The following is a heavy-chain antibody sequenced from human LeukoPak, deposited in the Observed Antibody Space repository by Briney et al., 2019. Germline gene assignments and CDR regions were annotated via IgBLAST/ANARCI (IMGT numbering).Heavy chain of an antibody. CDR1: GFTVSSYY. CDR2: IYSGGGT. CDR3: ARLYGGNSVGDY. V-gene: IGHV3-66*02. Sequence: GGSLRPSCAASGFTVSSYYMSWVRQAPGKGLEWVSVIYSGGGTYHADSVKGRFTISRDSSRNTLHLQMNSLRAEDTAVYYCARLYGGNSVGDYWGQGTLVTVSS. D-gene: IGHD4-23*01. J-gene: IGHJ4*01.